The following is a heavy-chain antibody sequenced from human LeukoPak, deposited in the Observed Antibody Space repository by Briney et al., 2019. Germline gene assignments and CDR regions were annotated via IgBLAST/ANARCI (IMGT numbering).Heavy chain of an antibody. J-gene: IGHJ4*02. D-gene: IGHD4-23*01. Sequence: GGSLRLSCAASGFTFSDYYMSWIRQAPGKGLEWVSYITGRSSYTNYGDSEKGRFTISRDNAKNSLYLQMNSLRVEDTAVYYCARDGYGGNPFDYWGQGSLVTVSS. V-gene: IGHV3-11*05. CDR1: GFTFSDYY. CDR3: ARDGYGGNPFDY. CDR2: ITGRSSYT.